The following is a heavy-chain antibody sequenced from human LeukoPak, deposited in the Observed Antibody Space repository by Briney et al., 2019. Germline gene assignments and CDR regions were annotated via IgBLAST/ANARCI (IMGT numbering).Heavy chain of an antibody. Sequence: KPSETLSLTCTVSGGSISSYYWSWLRQPPGKGLEWIGYIYTSGSTNYNPSLKSRVTISVDTSKNQFSLKLSSVTAADTAVYYCARSYDSSGYYRHWGQGTLVTVSS. D-gene: IGHD3-22*01. CDR2: IYTSGST. J-gene: IGHJ4*02. CDR3: ARSYDSSGYYRH. CDR1: GGSISSYY. V-gene: IGHV4-4*09.